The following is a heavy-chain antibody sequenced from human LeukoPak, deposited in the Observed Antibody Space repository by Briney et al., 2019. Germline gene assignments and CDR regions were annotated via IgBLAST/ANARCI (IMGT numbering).Heavy chain of an antibody. CDR3: ARALPPQYYYDSSGLFDY. CDR1: GGTFSSYA. CDR2: INPSGGST. J-gene: IGHJ4*02. Sequence: ASVKVSCKASGGTFSSYAISWVRQAPGQGLEWMGIINPSGGSTSYAQKFQGRVTMTRDTSTSTVYMELSSLRSEDTAVYYCARALPPQYYYDSSGLFDYWGQGTLVTVSS. V-gene: IGHV1-46*01. D-gene: IGHD3-22*01.